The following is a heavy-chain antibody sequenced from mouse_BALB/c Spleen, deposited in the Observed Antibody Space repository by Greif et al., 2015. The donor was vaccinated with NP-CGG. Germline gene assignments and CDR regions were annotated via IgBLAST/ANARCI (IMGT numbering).Heavy chain of an antibody. D-gene: IGHD1-1*01. V-gene: IGHV14-3*02. CDR1: GFNIKDTY. CDR3: ALYGSSYAAY. J-gene: IGHJ3*01. Sequence: EVKLVESGAELVKPGASVKLSCTASGFNIKDTYMHWVKQRPEQGLEWIGRIDPANGNTKYDPKFQGKATITADTSSNTAYLQLSSLTSEDTAVYYCALYGSSYAAYWGQGTLVTVSA. CDR2: IDPANGNT.